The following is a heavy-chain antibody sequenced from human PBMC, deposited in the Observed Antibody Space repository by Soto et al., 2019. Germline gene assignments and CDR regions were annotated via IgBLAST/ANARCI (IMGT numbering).Heavy chain of an antibody. D-gene: IGHD3-22*01. CDR2: ISAYNGNT. Sequence: QVQLVQSGAEVKKPGASVKVSCKASGYTFTSYGISWVRQAPGQGLEWMGWISAYNGNTNYAQKLQGRVTMTTDTSTSTAYMQLRSLRSDDTAVYYCARDHDTMIVVVTCFDYWGQGTLVTVSS. V-gene: IGHV1-18*01. CDR1: GYTFTSYG. CDR3: ARDHDTMIVVVTCFDY. J-gene: IGHJ4*02.